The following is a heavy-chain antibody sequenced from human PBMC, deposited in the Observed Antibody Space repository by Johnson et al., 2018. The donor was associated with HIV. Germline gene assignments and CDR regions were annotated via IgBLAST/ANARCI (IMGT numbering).Heavy chain of an antibody. J-gene: IGHJ3*02. CDR2: ISYDGSNK. V-gene: IGHV3-30*14. CDR1: GFTFSSYA. CDR3: ARERWSAYYGAFDI. D-gene: IGHD3-3*01. Sequence: QVQLVESGGGVVQPGRSLRLSCAASGFTFSSYAMHWVRQAPGKGLEWVAVISYDGSNKYYADSVKGRFTISREHAKNSLYLQMNSLRPEDTAVYYCARERWSAYYGAFDIWGHGTLVTVSS.